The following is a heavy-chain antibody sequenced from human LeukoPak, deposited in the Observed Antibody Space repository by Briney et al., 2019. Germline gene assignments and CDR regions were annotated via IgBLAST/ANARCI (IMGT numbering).Heavy chain of an antibody. Sequence: RGESLKISCQGSGCTFPIYWIGWVRQTPGKGLEGMGFIFPSNAHTIYSPSFQGQVTVSADKSISTAYLQWSSLKASDTAIYYCVRHYRPPQDSRAAKPTGYYYYYMDVWGTGTTVIVSS. J-gene: IGHJ6*03. CDR2: IFPSNAHT. V-gene: IGHV5-51*01. CDR3: VRHYRPPQDSRAAKPTGYYYYYMDV. CDR1: GCTFPIYW. D-gene: IGHD3-16*02.